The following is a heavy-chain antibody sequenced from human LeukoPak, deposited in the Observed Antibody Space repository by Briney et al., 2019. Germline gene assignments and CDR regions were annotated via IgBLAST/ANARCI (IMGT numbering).Heavy chain of an antibody. J-gene: IGHJ4*02. CDR2: ISGSGGST. V-gene: IGHV3-23*01. Sequence: GGSLRLSCAASGFTFSSYAMSWVRQAPGKGLEWVSAISGSGGSTYYADSVKGRFTISRDNSKNTLYLQMNSLRAEDTAVYYCAKATGITIFGVVNPTHYWGQGTLVTVSS. D-gene: IGHD3-3*01. CDR3: AKATGITIFGVVNPTHY. CDR1: GFTFSSYA.